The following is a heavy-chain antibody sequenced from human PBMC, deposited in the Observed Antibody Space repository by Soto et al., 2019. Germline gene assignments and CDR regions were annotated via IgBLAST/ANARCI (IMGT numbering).Heavy chain of an antibody. CDR2: TYPGDSDT. CDR3: ARMMAASGTAFDY. V-gene: IGHV5-51*01. J-gene: IGHJ4*02. Sequence: GESLKISCQASGYSFISSWIGWVRQMPGKGLEWMGITYPGDSDTRYSPSFQGQVTISADKSTSAAYLQWSSLKASDTATYYCARMMAASGTAFDYWGQGALVTVSS. CDR1: GYSFISSW. D-gene: IGHD6-13*01.